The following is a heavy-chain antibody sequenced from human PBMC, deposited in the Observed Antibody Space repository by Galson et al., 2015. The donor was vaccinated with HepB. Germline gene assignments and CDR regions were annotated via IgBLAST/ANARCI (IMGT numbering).Heavy chain of an antibody. CDR3: ARGVSSMVRGMYYFDY. D-gene: IGHD3-10*01. CDR2: ISYDGSNK. V-gene: IGHV3-30*04. Sequence: SLRLSCAASGFTFSSYAMHWVRQAPGKGLEWAAVISYDGSNKYYADSVKGRFSISRDNAKNSLYLQMNSLRDEDTAVYYCARGVSSMVRGMYYFDYWGRGTLVTVSS. CDR1: GFTFSSYA. J-gene: IGHJ4*02.